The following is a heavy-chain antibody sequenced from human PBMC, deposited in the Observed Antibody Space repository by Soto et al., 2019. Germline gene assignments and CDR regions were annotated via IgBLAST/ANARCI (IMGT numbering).Heavy chain of an antibody. V-gene: IGHV4-30-2*01. J-gene: IGHJ4*02. CDR3: ARGRYSSGWFSLVDY. CDR1: GGSISSGGYS. CDR2: IYHSGST. Sequence: QLQLQESGSGLVKPSQTMSLTCAVSGGSISSGGYSWSWIRQPPGKGLEWIGYIYHSGSTYYNPSLKSRVTISVDRSKNQFSLKLSSVTAADTAVYYCARGRYSSGWFSLVDYWGQGTLVTVSS. D-gene: IGHD6-19*01.